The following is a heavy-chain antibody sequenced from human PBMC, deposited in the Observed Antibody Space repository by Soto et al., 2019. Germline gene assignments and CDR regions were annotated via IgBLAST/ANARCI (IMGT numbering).Heavy chain of an antibody. CDR3: AKDNSPDYGYYVD. D-gene: IGHD4-17*01. J-gene: IGHJ4*02. CDR2: ISWNSGSI. V-gene: IGHV3-9*01. CDR1: GFTFDDYA. Sequence: EVQLVESGGGLVQPGRSLRLSCAASGFTFDDYAMHWVRQAPGKGLEWVSGISWNSGSIGYADSVKGRFTISRDNAKNSLYLQMNSVRAEDTALYWCAKDNSPDYGYYVDWGQGTLVTVCS.